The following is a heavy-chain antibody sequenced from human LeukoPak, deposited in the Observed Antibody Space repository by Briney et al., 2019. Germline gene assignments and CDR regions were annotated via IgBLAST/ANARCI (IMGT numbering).Heavy chain of an antibody. CDR1: GFTFSDAW. V-gene: IGHV3-15*01. J-gene: IGHJ4*02. D-gene: IGHD3-10*01. CDR3: TTATMIRGVSDY. Sequence: GGSLRLSCADSGFTFSDAWMSWVRQAQGRGLEWVGRIKSKTGGAATDFAAPVKGRFTISRDDSKNTLFLQMNSLRTEDTAVYYCTTATMIRGVSDYWGQGTLVTVSS. CDR2: IKSKTGGAAT.